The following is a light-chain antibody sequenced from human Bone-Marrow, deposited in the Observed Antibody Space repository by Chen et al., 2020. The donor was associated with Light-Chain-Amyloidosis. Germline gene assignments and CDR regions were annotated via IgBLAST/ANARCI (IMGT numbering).Light chain of an antibody. CDR2: SDN. J-gene: IGLJ2*01. V-gene: IGLV1-44*01. CDR3: AAWDDSLNGLV. Sequence: QSVLTQPPSTSGTPGQRVTISCYGSTSNIGTYTVNWYRQVPGTAPRLLIQSDNQRPSGVPDRFSGSKSGTSASLAISWLQSEDEADYYCAAWDDSLNGLVFGGGTKLTVL. CDR1: TSNIGTYT.